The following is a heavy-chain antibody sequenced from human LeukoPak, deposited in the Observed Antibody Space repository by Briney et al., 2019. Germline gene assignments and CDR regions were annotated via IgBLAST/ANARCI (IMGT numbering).Heavy chain of an antibody. CDR2: ISGSGGST. CDR3: ARVDYGEGKFDY. V-gene: IGHV3-23*01. Sequence: GGSLRLSCAASGFTFSSYAMSWVRQAPGKGLEWVSAISGSGGSTYYADSVKGRFTISRDNAKNSLYLQMNSLRAEDTAVYYCARVDYGEGKFDYWGQGTLVTVSS. D-gene: IGHD4-17*01. CDR1: GFTFSSYA. J-gene: IGHJ4*02.